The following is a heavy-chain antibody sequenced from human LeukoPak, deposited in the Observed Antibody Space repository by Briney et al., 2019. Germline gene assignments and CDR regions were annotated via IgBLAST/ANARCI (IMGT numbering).Heavy chain of an antibody. V-gene: IGHV3-23*01. CDR1: GFIFNNYA. D-gene: IGHD2-8*01. J-gene: IGHJ4*02. CDR2: ISGSGGST. Sequence: PGGSLRLSCAASGFIFNNYAMSWVRQAPGKGLEWVSAISGSGGSTYYADSVKGRFTISRDNSKNTLYLQMSSLRAEDTAVYYCAKRAFGYCTHGVCYFFDYWGQGTLVTVSS. CDR3: AKRAFGYCTHGVCYFFDY.